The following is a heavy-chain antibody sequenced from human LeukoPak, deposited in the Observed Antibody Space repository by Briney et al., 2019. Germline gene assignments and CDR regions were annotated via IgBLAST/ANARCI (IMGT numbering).Heavy chain of an antibody. J-gene: IGHJ6*02. CDR3: ARDLVTTTVVYYYYGMDV. V-gene: IGHV3-21*01. Sequence: GGSLRLSCAASGFTFSSYSMNWVRQAPGKGLEWVSSISSSSSYIYYADSVKGRFTISRDNAKNSLYLQMNSLRAEDTAVYYCARDLVTTTVVYYYYGMDVWGQGTTVTVSS. CDR2: ISSSSSYI. CDR1: GFTFSSYS. D-gene: IGHD5-12*01.